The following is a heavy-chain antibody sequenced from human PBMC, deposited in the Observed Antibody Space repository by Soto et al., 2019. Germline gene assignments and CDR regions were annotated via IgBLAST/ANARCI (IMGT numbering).Heavy chain of an antibody. CDR3: ARDRGYSLVPRFDY. V-gene: IGHV3-11*06. J-gene: IGHJ4*02. CDR1: GFTFSDYY. Sequence: PGGSLRLSCAASGFTFSDYYMSWIRQAPGKGLEWVSSISSSSSYINYADSVKGRFTISRDNAKNSLYLQMNSLRAEDTAVYYCARDRGYSLVPRFDYWGQGTLVTVSS. CDR2: ISSSSSYI. D-gene: IGHD5-12*01.